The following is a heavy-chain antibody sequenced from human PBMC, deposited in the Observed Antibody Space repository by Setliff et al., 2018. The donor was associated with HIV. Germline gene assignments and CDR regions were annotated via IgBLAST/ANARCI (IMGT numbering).Heavy chain of an antibody. CDR2: IYYTGRS. CDR1: GGSISSSDYY. CDR3: GRHKDSDYVWGSYRPDGFDI. V-gene: IGHV4-39*01. Sequence: SETLSLTCTVSGGSISSSDYYWGWIRQPPGRGLEWIGSIYYTGRSFHNPSLKSRITISVDTSKNQFSLKLSSVTAADTAVYYCGRHKDSDYVWGSYRPDGFDIWGKGTTVTVSS. J-gene: IGHJ3*02. D-gene: IGHD3-16*02.